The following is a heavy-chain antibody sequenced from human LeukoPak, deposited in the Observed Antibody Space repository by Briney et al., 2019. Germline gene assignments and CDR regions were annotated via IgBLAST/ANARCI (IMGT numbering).Heavy chain of an antibody. CDR3: ARWEVRLNAFEM. CDR2: IYLSGST. D-gene: IGHD3-10*01. CDR1: GGSISSGGYY. J-gene: IGHJ3*02. Sequence: SETLSLTCTVSGGSISSGGYYWSWIRQPPGKGLEWIGYIYLSGSTYYNPSLKSRVTISVDRSKNQFSLKLSSVTAADTAVYYCARWEVRLNAFEMWGQGTMVTVSS. V-gene: IGHV4-30-2*01.